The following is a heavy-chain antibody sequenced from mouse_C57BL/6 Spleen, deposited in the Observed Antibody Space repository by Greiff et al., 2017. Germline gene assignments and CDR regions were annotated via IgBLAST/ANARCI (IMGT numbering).Heavy chain of an antibody. V-gene: IGHV1-77*01. D-gene: IGHD2-4*01. CDR3: EREEIYCEYDRGYYFDY. CDR1: GYTFTDYY. Sequence: QVQLQQSGAELVKPGASVKISCKASGYTFTDYYINWVKQRPGQGLEWIGKIGPGSGSTYYNEKFKGKATLTADKSSSTAYMQLSSLTSEDSAVYFCEREEIYCEYDRGYYFDYWGQGTTLTVSS. J-gene: IGHJ2*01. CDR2: IGPGSGST.